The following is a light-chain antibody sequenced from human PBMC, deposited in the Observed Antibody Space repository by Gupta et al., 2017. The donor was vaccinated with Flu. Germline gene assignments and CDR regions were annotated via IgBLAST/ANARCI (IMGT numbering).Light chain of an antibody. CDR1: QSVSSN. Sequence: EIVMTQSPATLSVSPGERATLSCRASQSVSSNLAWYQQKPGQAPRLLIYGASTRATGIPARFSGSGYGTEFTLTISSLQSEDFAVYYCQQYKTWPPLTFGGGTKVEIK. CDR3: QQYKTWPPLT. J-gene: IGKJ4*01. V-gene: IGKV3-15*01. CDR2: GAS.